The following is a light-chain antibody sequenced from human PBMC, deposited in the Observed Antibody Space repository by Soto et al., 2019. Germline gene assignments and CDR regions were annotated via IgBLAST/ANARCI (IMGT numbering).Light chain of an antibody. V-gene: IGKV3-15*01. CDR3: QQYNSWPYT. CDR2: GAS. Sequence: EIVMTHSPATLSVSPGERATLSCRASQSVSSNLAWYQQKPGQAPRLLIYGASTRATGIPARFSGSGSGTEFTLTIRSLQSEDSAVYYCQQYNSWPYTFGQGTKVDI. J-gene: IGKJ2*01. CDR1: QSVSSN.